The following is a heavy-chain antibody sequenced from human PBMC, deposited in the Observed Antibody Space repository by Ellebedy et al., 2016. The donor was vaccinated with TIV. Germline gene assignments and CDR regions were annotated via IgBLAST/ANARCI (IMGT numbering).Heavy chain of an antibody. CDR1: GFTVSSHY. CDR2: IYSDSST. J-gene: IGHJ4*02. CDR3: ARDPYGDYYFDY. Sequence: GESLKISXASSGFTVSSHYMSWVRQAPGKGLEWVSVIYSDSSTYYIDSLKGRFTISRDNSKNTLYLQMNSLRAEDTAVYYCARDPYGDYYFDYWGQGTLVTVSS. D-gene: IGHD4-17*01. V-gene: IGHV3-53*05.